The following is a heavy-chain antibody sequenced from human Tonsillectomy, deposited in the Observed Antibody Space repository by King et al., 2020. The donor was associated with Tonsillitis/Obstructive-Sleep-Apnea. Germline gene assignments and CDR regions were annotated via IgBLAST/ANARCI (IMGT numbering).Heavy chain of an antibody. Sequence: VQLQESGPGLVKPSETLSLTCTVSGGSISSYYWSWIRQPAGKGLEWIGRIYTSGSTNYNPSLKSRVTMSVDTTKNQFSLKLSSVTAADTALYYCARGEWFGDLLSYFDYWGQGTLVTVSS. J-gene: IGHJ4*02. V-gene: IGHV4-4*07. D-gene: IGHD3-10*01. CDR2: IYTSGST. CDR1: GGSISSYY. CDR3: ARGEWFGDLLSYFDY.